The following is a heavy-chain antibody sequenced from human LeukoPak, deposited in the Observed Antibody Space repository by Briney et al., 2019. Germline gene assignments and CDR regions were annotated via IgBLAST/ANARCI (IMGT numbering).Heavy chain of an antibody. CDR1: GGSISSGGYY. Sequence: PSETLSLTCTVSGGSISSGGYYWSWIRQHPGKGLGWIGYIYYSGSTYYNPSLKSRVTISVDTSKNQFSLKLSSVTAADTAVYYCARAGSSGYLYLDYWGQGTLVTVSS. V-gene: IGHV4-31*03. D-gene: IGHD3-22*01. CDR2: IYYSGST. CDR3: ARAGSSGYLYLDY. J-gene: IGHJ4*02.